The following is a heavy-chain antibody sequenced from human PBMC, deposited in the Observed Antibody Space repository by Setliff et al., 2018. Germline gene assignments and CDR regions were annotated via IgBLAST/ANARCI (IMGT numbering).Heavy chain of an antibody. CDR2: ISGSGGST. Sequence: PGGSLRLSCAASGFTFSSYAMSWVRQAPGEGLEWVSAISGSGGSTYYADSVKGRFTISRDNSKNTLYLQMNSLRAEDTAVYYCARDRGQVTVNNRYGFYYYGMDVWGQGTTVTVSS. V-gene: IGHV3-23*01. J-gene: IGHJ6*02. CDR1: GFTFSSYA. CDR3: ARDRGQVTVNNRYGFYYYGMDV. D-gene: IGHD3-16*02.